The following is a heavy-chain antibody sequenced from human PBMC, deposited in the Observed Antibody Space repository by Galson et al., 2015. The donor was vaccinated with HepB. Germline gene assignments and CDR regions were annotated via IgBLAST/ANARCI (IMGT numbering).Heavy chain of an antibody. CDR3: VRTYSIASDYFDY. Sequence: SLRLSCAASGFTFSTYWMSWVRQAPGKGLEWVAIIKPDGSEEYYVDSVKGRFTISRDNAKNSLFLRLSSLRAEDTAVYYCVRTYSIASDYFDYWGQGTLVTVSS. V-gene: IGHV3-7*03. CDR1: GFTFSTYW. D-gene: IGHD2-15*01. CDR2: IKPDGSEE. J-gene: IGHJ4*02.